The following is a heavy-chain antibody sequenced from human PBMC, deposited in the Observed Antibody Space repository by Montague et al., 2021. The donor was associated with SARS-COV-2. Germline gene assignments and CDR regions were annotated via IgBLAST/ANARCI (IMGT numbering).Heavy chain of an antibody. CDR1: GGSVSSGGYS. CDR2: IHHSGNT. V-gene: IGHV4-30-2*06. D-gene: IGHD4-17*01. CDR3: ASYRDYGDYY. Sequence: TLSLTCAVSGGSVSSGGYSWFWIRESPGKGLEWIGHIHHSGNTYYNPSLKSRATISGDRPKNQFSLRVTSVSAADTAVYSCASYRDYGDYYWGQGIQVTVSS. J-gene: IGHJ4*02.